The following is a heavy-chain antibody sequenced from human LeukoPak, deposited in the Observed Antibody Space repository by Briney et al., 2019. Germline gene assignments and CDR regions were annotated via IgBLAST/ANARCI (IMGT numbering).Heavy chain of an antibody. J-gene: IGHJ4*02. Sequence: ASVKVSCKASGYTFTSYDINWVRQATGQGLEWMGWMNPNSGNTGYAQKFQGRVTMTRNTSISTAYMELSRLRSEDTAVYYCARARRQWLAQRAYYFDYWGQGTLVTVSS. CDR3: ARARRQWLAQRAYYFDY. D-gene: IGHD6-19*01. CDR2: MNPNSGNT. V-gene: IGHV1-8*01. CDR1: GYTFTSYD.